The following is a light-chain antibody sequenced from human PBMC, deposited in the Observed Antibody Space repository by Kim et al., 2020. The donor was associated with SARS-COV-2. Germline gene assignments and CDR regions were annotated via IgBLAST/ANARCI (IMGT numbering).Light chain of an antibody. J-gene: IGKJ1*01. CDR1: QSVTSSY. V-gene: IGKV3-20*01. Sequence: EIVLTQSPGTLSQSPGERATLSCRASQSVTSSYLAWYQQKPGQPPRLLIYGASNRATGIPDRFSGSGSGTDFTLTISRLESEDLAVYYCQQYGTSLRTFGQGTKVDIK. CDR2: GAS. CDR3: QQYGTSLRT.